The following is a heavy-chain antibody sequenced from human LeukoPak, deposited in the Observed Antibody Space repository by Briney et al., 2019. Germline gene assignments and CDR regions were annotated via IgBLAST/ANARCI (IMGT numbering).Heavy chain of an antibody. J-gene: IGHJ6*03. CDR2: IIPIFGTA. CDR3: ASRGENPGYCSGGSCYGARYGYYYMDV. CDR1: GGTFSSYA. D-gene: IGHD2-15*01. V-gene: IGHV1-69*13. Sequence: SVKVSCKASGGTFSSYAISWVRQAPGQGLEWMGGIIPIFGTANYAQKFQGRVTITADESTSTAYMELSSLRSEDTAVYYCASRGENPGYCSGGSCYGARYGYYYMDVWGKGTTVTISS.